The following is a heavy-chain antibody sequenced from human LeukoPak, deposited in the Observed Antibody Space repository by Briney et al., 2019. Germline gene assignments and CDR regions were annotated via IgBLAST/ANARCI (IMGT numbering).Heavy chain of an antibody. CDR1: GFTFSSYW. CDR3: ATLLPYYDILTGYFDY. Sequence: PGGSLRLSCAASGFTFSSYWMSWVRQAPGKGLEWVANIKQDGSEKYYVDSVKGRFTISRDNAKNSLYLQMNSLRAEDTAVYYCATLLPYYDILTGYFDYWGQGTLVTVSS. J-gene: IGHJ4*02. D-gene: IGHD3-9*01. V-gene: IGHV3-7*01. CDR2: IKQDGSEK.